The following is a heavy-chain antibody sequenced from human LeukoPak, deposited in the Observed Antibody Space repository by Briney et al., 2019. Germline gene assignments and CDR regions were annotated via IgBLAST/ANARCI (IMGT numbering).Heavy chain of an antibody. CDR3: ARDPNGDYIGAFDM. CDR1: GFTLTAYA. D-gene: IGHD4-17*01. J-gene: IGHJ3*02. CDR2: IRGGGGSA. Sequence: GGSLRPSCTASGFTLTAYATRWVRQAPGKGPEWVSAIRGGGGSAFYADSVKGRFTISGDNSKYTLFLQMNSLRAEDTAVYYCARDPNGDYIGAFDMWGPGTMVTVSS. V-gene: IGHV3-23*01.